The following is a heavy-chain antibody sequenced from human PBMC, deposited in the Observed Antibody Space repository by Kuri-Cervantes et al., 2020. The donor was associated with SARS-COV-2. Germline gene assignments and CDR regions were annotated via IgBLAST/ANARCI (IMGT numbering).Heavy chain of an antibody. CDR3: VTAYYDFWSGYYSGAFDI. CDR1: GFTLSSYG. J-gene: IGHJ3*02. V-gene: IGHV3-30*03. CDR2: ISYDGSNK. Sequence: LTCAVAGFTLSSYGMHWVRQAPGKGLEWVAVISYDGSNKYYADSVKGRFTISRDNSKNTLYLQMNSLRAEDTAVYYCVTAYYDFWSGYYSGAFDIWGQGTMVTVSS. D-gene: IGHD3-3*01.